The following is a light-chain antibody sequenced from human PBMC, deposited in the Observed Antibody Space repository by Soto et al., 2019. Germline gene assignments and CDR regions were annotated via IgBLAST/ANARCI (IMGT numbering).Light chain of an antibody. CDR3: SSYTSSSTLDV. J-gene: IGLJ1*01. CDR2: DVT. Sequence: QSALTQPRSVSGSPGQSVTLSCTGTSSDVGGYDFVSWYQQYPGKAPKLIIYDVTKRTSGVPDRFSGSKSGNSASLTISGLQAEDEADYYCSSYTSSSTLDVFGTGTKLTVL. V-gene: IGLV2-11*01. CDR1: SSDVGGYDF.